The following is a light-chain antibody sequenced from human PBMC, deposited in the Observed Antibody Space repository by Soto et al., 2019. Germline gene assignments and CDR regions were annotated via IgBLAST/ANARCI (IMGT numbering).Light chain of an antibody. J-gene: IGKJ4*01. CDR2: SAS. CDR3: QQRTNWPPT. V-gene: IGKV3-11*01. CDR1: QSVGND. Sequence: EIVLTQSPATLSLSPGERATLSCRASQSVGNDLVWYHHKPGQAPRLLIYSASNRATGIPARFSGSGSGTDFTLPISSLEPEDFAVYYCQQRTNWPPTFGGGTKVAIK.